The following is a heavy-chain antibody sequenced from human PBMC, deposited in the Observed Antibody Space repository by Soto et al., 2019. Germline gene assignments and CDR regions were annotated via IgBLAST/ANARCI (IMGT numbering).Heavy chain of an antibody. Sequence: QVQLVQSGAEVKKPGSSVKVSCKASGGTFSSYTISWVRQAPGQGLEWMGRIIPILGIANYAQKFQGRVRITADKSTSTAYMELSSLRSEDTAVYYCARDKTMVLGNWFDPWGQGTLGTVSS. CDR2: IIPILGIA. CDR3: ARDKTMVLGNWFDP. D-gene: IGHD3-10*01. J-gene: IGHJ5*02. CDR1: GGTFSSYT. V-gene: IGHV1-69*08.